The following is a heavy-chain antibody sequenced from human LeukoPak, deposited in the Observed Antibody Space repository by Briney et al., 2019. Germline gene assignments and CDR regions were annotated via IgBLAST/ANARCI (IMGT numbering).Heavy chain of an antibody. CDR2: VHGSGSST. CDR1: GFTFSSFT. CDR3: AKGGDSSGSHFDC. J-gene: IGHJ4*02. V-gene: IGHV3-23*05. Sequence: GASLRLSCAASGFTFSSFTMNWVRQAPGKGLEWVSVVHGSGSSTYYADSVKGRFTISRDNSKNMLYLQMNSLRAEGTAVYYCAKGGDSSGSHFDCWGQGTLVTVSS. D-gene: IGHD3-22*01.